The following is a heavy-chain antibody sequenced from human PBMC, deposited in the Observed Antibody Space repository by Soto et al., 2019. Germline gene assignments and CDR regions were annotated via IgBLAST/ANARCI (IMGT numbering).Heavy chain of an antibody. J-gene: IGHJ4*02. CDR1: GGSISSYY. CDR3: ARDGRNLGYSSGWYDY. D-gene: IGHD6-19*01. CDR2: IYYSGST. Sequence: SETLSLTCTVSGGSISSYYWSWIRQPPGKGLEWIGYIYYSGSTNYNPSLKSRVTISVDTSKNQFSLKLSSVTAADTAVYYCARDGRNLGYSSGWYDYWGRGTLVTVSS. V-gene: IGHV4-59*01.